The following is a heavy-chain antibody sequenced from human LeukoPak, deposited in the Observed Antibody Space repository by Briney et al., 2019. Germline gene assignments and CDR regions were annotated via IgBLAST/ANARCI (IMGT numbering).Heavy chain of an antibody. J-gene: IGHJ4*02. V-gene: IGHV1-69*05. CDR1: GGTFSSYA. CDR2: IIPIFGTA. Sequence: ASVKVSCKASGGTFSSYAISWVRQAPGQGLEWMGGIIPIFGTANYAQKLQGRVTMTTDTSTSTAYMELRSLRSDDTAVYYCARDLGSGSRIPFDYWGQGTLVTVSS. CDR3: ARDLGSGSRIPFDY. D-gene: IGHD3-22*01.